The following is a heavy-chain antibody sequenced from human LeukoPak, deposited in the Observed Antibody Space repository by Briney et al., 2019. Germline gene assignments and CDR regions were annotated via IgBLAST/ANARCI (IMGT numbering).Heavy chain of an antibody. Sequence: SETLSLTCAVYGGSFSGYYWSWIRQPPGKGLEWIGEINHSGSTNYNPSLKSRVTISVDTSKNQFSLKLSSVTAADTAVYYCARGQRYNWNYVGAFDIWGQGQWSPSLQ. J-gene: IGHJ3*02. V-gene: IGHV4-34*01. CDR1: GGSFSGYY. CDR3: ARGQRYNWNYVGAFDI. D-gene: IGHD1-7*01. CDR2: INHSGST.